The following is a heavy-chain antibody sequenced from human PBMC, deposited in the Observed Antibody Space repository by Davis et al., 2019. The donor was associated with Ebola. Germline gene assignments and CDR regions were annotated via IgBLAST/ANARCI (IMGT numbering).Heavy chain of an antibody. CDR3: AKSGLSFGVVKYHYGMDV. Sequence: GGSLRLSCADSVITFSSYAMTWVRQAPGKGLEWVSAISGSGGTTYYVGSVKGRFTVSRDNSKKTMYLQMNSLRAEDTAVYYCAKSGLSFGVVKYHYGMDVWGKGTTVTVSS. J-gene: IGHJ6*04. V-gene: IGHV3-23*01. D-gene: IGHD3-3*01. CDR2: ISGSGGTT. CDR1: VITFSSYA.